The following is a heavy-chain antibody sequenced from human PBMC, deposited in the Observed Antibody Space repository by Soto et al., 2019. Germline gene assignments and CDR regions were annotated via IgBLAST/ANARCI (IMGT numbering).Heavy chain of an antibody. Sequence: EVQLLESGGGLVQPGGSLRLSCAASGFTFSAYSMNWVRQAPGKGLEWLSYISGDRAYIYYADSVRGRFTISRDNAENSRYLQMDNLRDEDTAGYYCARQVYTVVTPIDFWGQGTLVTVSS. J-gene: IGHJ4*02. D-gene: IGHD4-17*01. V-gene: IGHV3-48*02. CDR1: GFTFSAYS. CDR2: ISGDRAYI. CDR3: ARQVYTVVTPIDF.